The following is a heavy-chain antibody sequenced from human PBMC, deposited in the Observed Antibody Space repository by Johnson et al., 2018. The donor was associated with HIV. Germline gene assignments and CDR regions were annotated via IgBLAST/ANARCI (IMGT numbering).Heavy chain of an antibody. Sequence: VRLVESGGGLVQPGGSLRLSCAASGFTFSSYWMSWVRQAPGKGLEWVANIKQDESEKYYVDSVKGRFTISRDNAKNSLYLQMNRLRAEDPAVYSCARDRGPDYDILTGPLYGAFEIWGQGAMVTVSS. CDR2: IKQDESEK. J-gene: IGHJ3*02. D-gene: IGHD3-9*01. V-gene: IGHV3-7*01. CDR1: GFTFSSYW. CDR3: ARDRGPDYDILTGPLYGAFEI.